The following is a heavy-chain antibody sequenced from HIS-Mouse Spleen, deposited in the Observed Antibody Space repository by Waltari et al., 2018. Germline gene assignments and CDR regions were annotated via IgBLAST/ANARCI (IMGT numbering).Heavy chain of an antibody. CDR3: AREIPYSSSWYDWYFDL. Sequence: QLQLQESGPGLVKPSETLSPTCTVSGGSLSSRCYYWGWTRQPPGKGMEWIGGIYYSGSTYYNPSLKSRVTISVDTSKNQFSLKLSSVTAADTAVYYCAREIPYSSSWYDWYFDLWGRGTLVTVSS. D-gene: IGHD6-13*01. CDR2: IYYSGST. V-gene: IGHV4-39*07. CDR1: GGSLSSRCYY. J-gene: IGHJ2*01.